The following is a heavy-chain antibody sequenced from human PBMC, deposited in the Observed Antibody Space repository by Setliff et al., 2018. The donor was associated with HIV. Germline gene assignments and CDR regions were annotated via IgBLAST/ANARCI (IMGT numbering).Heavy chain of an antibody. J-gene: IGHJ4*02. CDR3: ARDFLQYGFSYFDY. D-gene: IGHD3-10*01. CDR2: FYSGGIT. Sequence: LSLTCTVSGASISSFSWSWIRQPAGKGLEWIGRFYSGGITSYNPSLKSRVTMSLDTSKNQFSLKLSSVTAADTAVYYCARDFLQYGFSYFDYWGQGSLVTVSS. CDR1: GASISSFS. V-gene: IGHV4-4*07.